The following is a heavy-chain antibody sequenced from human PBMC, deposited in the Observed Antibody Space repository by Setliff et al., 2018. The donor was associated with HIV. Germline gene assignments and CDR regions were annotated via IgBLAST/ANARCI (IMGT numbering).Heavy chain of an antibody. V-gene: IGHV4-38-2*01. D-gene: IGHD1-1*01. CDR2: IFHSGST. CDR1: GYSIRRGYY. J-gene: IGHJ5*02. Sequence: SETLSLTCAVSGYSIRRGYYWGWIRQSPGKGLEWIGSIFHSGSTYTSPSLRSRVTMSVDTSKNQFSLNLNSVTAADTAVYYCARWMTSRINRRHLRGDWFDPWGQGSLVTVSS. CDR3: ARWMTSRINRRHLRGDWFDP.